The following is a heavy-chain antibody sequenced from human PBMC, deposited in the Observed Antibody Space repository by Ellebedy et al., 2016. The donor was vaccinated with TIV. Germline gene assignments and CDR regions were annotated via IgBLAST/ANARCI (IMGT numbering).Heavy chain of an antibody. CDR1: GFTFSSYG. CDR2: IWYDGSKK. D-gene: IGHD1-26*01. Sequence: GGSLRLSCAASGFTFSSYGMHWVRQAPGQGLEWVAFIWYDGSKKYYADSVKGRFTISRDNSKNTLYLQMNSLRAEDTALYYCARDYGSHYRGFYYYGMDVWGQGTTVTVSS. CDR3: ARDYGSHYRGFYYYGMDV. J-gene: IGHJ6*02. V-gene: IGHV3-33*08.